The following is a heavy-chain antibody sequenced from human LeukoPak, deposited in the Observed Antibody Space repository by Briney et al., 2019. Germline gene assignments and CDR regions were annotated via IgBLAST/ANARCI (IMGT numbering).Heavy chain of an antibody. CDR3: ARDQVAVAGTGFDY. CDR2: IYYSGST. Sequence: SETLSLTCTVSGGSISSYYWSWVRQPPGKGLEWIGHIYYSGSTNYNPSLKSRVTISVDTSKNQFSLKLSSVTAADTAVYYCARDQVAVAGTGFDYWGQGTLVTVSS. CDR1: GGSISSYY. D-gene: IGHD6-19*01. V-gene: IGHV4-59*01. J-gene: IGHJ4*02.